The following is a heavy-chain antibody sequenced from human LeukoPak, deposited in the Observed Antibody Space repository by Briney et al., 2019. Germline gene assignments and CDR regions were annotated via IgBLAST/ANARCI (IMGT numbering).Heavy chain of an antibody. Sequence: SETLSLTCTVSGGSISGYYWSWIRQPAGKGPEWIGHIYTSGSTNYNPSLKSRVTMSVDTSKNQFSLKLNSMTAADTAVYYCARDGSLYNWFDPWGQGTLVTVSS. V-gene: IGHV4-4*07. CDR2: IYTSGST. CDR3: ARDGSLYNWFDP. J-gene: IGHJ5*02. CDR1: GGSISGYY. D-gene: IGHD2-15*01.